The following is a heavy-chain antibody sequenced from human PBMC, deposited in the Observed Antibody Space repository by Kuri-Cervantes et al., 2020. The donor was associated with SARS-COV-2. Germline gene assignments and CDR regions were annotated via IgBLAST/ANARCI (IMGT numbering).Heavy chain of an antibody. V-gene: IGHV2-26*01. CDR1: GFSLSSARMG. J-gene: IGHJ4*02. CDR3: ARIRSYYDSSGYANDD. D-gene: IGHD3-22*01. CDR2: IFSNDEK. Sequence: SGPTLVKPKETLTLTCTVSGFSLSSARMGVSWIRQPPGKALEWLAHIFSNDEKSYSTSLKSRPTISKDTSKSQVVLTMTNMDPVDTATYFCARIRSYYDSSGYANDDWGQGTLVTVSS.